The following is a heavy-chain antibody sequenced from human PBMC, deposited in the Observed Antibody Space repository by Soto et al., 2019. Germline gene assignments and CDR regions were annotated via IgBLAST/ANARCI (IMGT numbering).Heavy chain of an antibody. V-gene: IGHV3-7*05. J-gene: IGHJ5*02. D-gene: IGHD1-26*01. CDR3: ARDFGGP. CDR2: IKEDGSEK. Sequence: PGGSLRLSCTASGLTFSSYWMNWVRQAPGKGLEWVGNIKEDGSEKFYVDSVKGRFTISRDNAKNSLYLDMNSLRVEDTAIYFCARDFGGPWGQGTLVTVSS. CDR1: GLTFSSYW.